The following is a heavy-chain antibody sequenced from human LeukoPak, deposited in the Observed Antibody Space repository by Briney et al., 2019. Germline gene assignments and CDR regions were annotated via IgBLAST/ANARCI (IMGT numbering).Heavy chain of an antibody. V-gene: IGHV4-4*02. CDR1: GGSISSSNW. CDR3: ARLYYYGSGSYTYAFDI. CDR2: IYHSGST. J-gene: IGHJ3*02. Sequence: SETLSLTCAVSGGSISSSNWWSWVRQPPGKGLEWIGEIYHSGSTNYNPSLKSRVTISVDKSKNQFSLKLSSVTAADTAVYYCARLYYYGSGSYTYAFDIWGQGTMVTVSS. D-gene: IGHD3-10*01.